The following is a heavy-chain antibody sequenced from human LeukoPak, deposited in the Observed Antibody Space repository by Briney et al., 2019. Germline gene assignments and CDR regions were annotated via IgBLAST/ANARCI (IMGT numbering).Heavy chain of an antibody. CDR2: IKQDGSEK. J-gene: IGHJ4*02. CDR3: ARVCRYSYGAWDY. V-gene: IGHV3-7*01. D-gene: IGHD5-18*01. CDR1: GFTFGDYA. Sequence: GGSLRLSCTASGFTFGDYAMSWVRQAPGKGLEWVANIKQDGSEKYYVDSVKGRFTISRDNAKNSLYLQMNSLRAEDTAVYYCARVCRYSYGAWDYWGQGTLVTVSS.